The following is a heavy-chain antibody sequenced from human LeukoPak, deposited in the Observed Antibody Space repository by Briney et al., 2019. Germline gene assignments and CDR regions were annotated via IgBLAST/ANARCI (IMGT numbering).Heavy chain of an antibody. V-gene: IGHV5-51*01. CDR2: IYPGDSDT. CDR1: GYSFTSYW. Sequence: GESLKISCKGSGYSFTSYWIGWVRQMPGKGLEWMGIIYPGDSDTRYSPSFRGQVTISADKSISTAYLQWSSLKASDTAMYYCARGGGYDILTGYWKVHYFDYWGQGTLVTVSS. D-gene: IGHD3-9*01. CDR3: ARGGGYDILTGYWKVHYFDY. J-gene: IGHJ4*02.